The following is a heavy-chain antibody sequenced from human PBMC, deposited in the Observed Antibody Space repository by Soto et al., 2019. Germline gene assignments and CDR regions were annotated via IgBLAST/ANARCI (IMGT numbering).Heavy chain of an antibody. V-gene: IGHV3-11*06. CDR1: GFTFSDYY. CDR3: AGGRLTMIVLRRPLDY. J-gene: IGHJ4*02. D-gene: IGHD3-22*01. CDR2: IRNSSSYT. Sequence: GGSLRLSCAASGFTFSDYYMSWIRQAPGKGLEWVSYIRNSSSYTNYADSVKGRFTISRDNAKNSLYLQMNSLRAEDTAVYYCAGGRLTMIVLRRPLDYWGQGTLVTVSS.